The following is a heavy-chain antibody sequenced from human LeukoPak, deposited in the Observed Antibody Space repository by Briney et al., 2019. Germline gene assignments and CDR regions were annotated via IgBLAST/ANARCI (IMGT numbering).Heavy chain of an antibody. Sequence: PGGSLRLSCAASGFTFSSYAMSWVRQGPGKGLEWVSAISGSGGSTYYAVSVKVRFTISRDNSKNTLYLQMNSLRAEDTAVYYCAKDRTTVVTPNAFDIWGQGTMVTVSS. CDR1: GFTFSSYA. D-gene: IGHD4-23*01. CDR3: AKDRTTVVTPNAFDI. V-gene: IGHV3-23*01. J-gene: IGHJ3*02. CDR2: ISGSGGST.